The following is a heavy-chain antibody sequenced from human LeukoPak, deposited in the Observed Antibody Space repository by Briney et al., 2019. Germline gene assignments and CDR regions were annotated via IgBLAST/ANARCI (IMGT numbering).Heavy chain of an antibody. J-gene: IGHJ4*02. V-gene: IGHV1-69*13. D-gene: IGHD2-21*02. CDR1: GGTFSIYA. CDR3: ARDLPPTYCGGDCYGGFDY. CDR2: IIPIFGTA. Sequence: GASVNVSCKASGGTFSIYAISWVRPAPGQGLEWMGGIIPIFGTANYAQKFQGRVTSTADESTSTAYEELSSLRSEDTAVYYCARDLPPTYCGGDCYGGFDYWGQGTLVTVAS.